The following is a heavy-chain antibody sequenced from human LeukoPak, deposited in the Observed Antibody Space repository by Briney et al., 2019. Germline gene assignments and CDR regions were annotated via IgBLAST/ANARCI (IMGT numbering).Heavy chain of an antibody. Sequence: GRSLRLSCAASGFTFSSYGMHWVRQAPGKGLEWVAVILDDGNNKYYADSVKGRFTISRDNSKNTLDLQMNSLRAEDTAVYYCAKDPSYCTNGVCYYYYYMDVWGKGTTVTVSS. CDR1: GFTFSSYG. CDR3: AKDPSYCTNGVCYYYYYMDV. D-gene: IGHD2-8*01. CDR2: ILDDGNNK. J-gene: IGHJ6*03. V-gene: IGHV3-30*18.